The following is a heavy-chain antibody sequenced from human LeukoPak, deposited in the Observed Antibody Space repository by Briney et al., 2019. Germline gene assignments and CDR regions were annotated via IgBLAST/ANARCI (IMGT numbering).Heavy chain of an antibody. D-gene: IGHD3/OR15-3a*01. CDR2: INAGNGNT. J-gene: IGHJ6*04. Sequence: ASVKVSCKASGYTFTSYAMHWVRQAPGQRLEWMGWINAGNGNTKYSQKFQGRVTITRDTSTSTAYMELSSLRSEDTAVYYCARGAYLWTTTSPSYYYGMDVWGKGTTVTVSS. V-gene: IGHV1-3*01. CDR1: GYTFTSYA. CDR3: ARGAYLWTTTSPSYYYGMDV.